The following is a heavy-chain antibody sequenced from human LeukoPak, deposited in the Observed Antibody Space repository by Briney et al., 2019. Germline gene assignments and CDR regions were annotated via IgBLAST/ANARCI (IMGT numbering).Heavy chain of an antibody. D-gene: IGHD6-13*01. V-gene: IGHV1-69*05. Sequence: SVKVSCKASGGTFSSYAISWVRQAPGQGLEWMGRIIPIFGTASYAQKFQGRVTITTDESTSTAYMELSSLRSEDTAVYYCARVPSSSDWFDPWGQGTLVTVSS. CDR3: ARVPSSSDWFDP. CDR2: IIPIFGTA. CDR1: GGTFSSYA. J-gene: IGHJ5*02.